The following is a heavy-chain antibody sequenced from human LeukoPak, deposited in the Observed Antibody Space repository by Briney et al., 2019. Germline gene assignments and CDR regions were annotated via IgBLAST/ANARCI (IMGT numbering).Heavy chain of an antibody. CDR1: GYTFTSYY. CDR2: INPSGGST. J-gene: IGHJ6*02. D-gene: IGHD6-19*01. V-gene: IGHV1-46*01. CDR3: ATSSGWYQRYYGMDV. Sequence: VSVKVSCKASGYTFTSYYMHWVRQAPGQGLEWMGIINPSGGSTSYAQKFQGRVTMTRDTSTSTVYMELSSLRSEDTAVYYCATSSGWYQRYYGMDVWGQGTTVTVSS.